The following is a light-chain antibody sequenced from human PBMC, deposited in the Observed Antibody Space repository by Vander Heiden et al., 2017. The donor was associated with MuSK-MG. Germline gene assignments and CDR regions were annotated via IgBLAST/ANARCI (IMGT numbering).Light chain of an antibody. Sequence: ELVLTQSPGTLSLSPGESATLSCRAGQSLTSTYLAWYQQKPGQAPRLLIYGASRRATGIPDRFSGSGSGTDFTLTISRLEPEDFAVYYCQGYGSSPATFGGGTKVEIK. J-gene: IGKJ4*01. CDR3: QGYGSSPAT. CDR1: QSLTSTY. V-gene: IGKV3-20*01. CDR2: GAS.